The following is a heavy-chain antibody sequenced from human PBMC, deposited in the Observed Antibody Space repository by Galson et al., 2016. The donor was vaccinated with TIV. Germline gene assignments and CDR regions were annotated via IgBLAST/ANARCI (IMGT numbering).Heavy chain of an antibody. V-gene: IGHV2-5*02. CDR1: GFSLSTSGVS. J-gene: IGHJ5*01. Sequence: PALVKPTQTLTLTCSFSGFSLSTSGVSVGWIRQPPEKALECLALIYWDDDKRYSPSLKSRLAITKDTSKNQVVLTLTNMDPVDTATYYCAHRLEFLGFDSWGQGTPVTVSS. CDR3: AHRLEFLGFDS. CDR2: IYWDDDK. D-gene: IGHD1-1*01.